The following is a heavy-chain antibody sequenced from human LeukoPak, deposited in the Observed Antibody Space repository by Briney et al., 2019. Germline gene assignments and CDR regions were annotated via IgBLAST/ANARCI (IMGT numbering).Heavy chain of an antibody. J-gene: IGHJ4*02. CDR2: IYYSGST. Sequence: SETLSLTCAVYGGSLSDYYWSWIRQPPGKGLEWIGYIYYSGSTNYNPSLKSRVTISVDTSKYQFSLKLSSVTAADTAVYYCARGDDILTGYYIRGVYWGQGTLVTVSS. V-gene: IGHV4-59*01. CDR1: GGSLSDYY. CDR3: ARGDDILTGYYIRGVY. D-gene: IGHD3-9*01.